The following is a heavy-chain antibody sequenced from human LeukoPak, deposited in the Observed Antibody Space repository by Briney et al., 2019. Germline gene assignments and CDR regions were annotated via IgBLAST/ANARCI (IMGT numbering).Heavy chain of an antibody. J-gene: IGHJ5*02. CDR1: GFIFSNYD. D-gene: IGHD6-13*01. Sequence: GSLRLSCAASGFIFSNYDLHWVRQAPGKGLEWIGSIYHSGNTYYNPSLKSRVTVSVDTSKNQFSLKLNSVTAADTALYYCARAYSSSWYWSWFDPWGQGTLVTVSS. V-gene: IGHV4-38-2*01. CDR2: IYHSGNT. CDR3: ARAYSSSWYWSWFDP.